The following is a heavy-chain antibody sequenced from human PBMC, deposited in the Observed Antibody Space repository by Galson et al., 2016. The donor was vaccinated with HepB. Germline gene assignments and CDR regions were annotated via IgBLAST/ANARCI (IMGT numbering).Heavy chain of an antibody. D-gene: IGHD2-15*01. Sequence: QSGAEVKKPGESLRISCKDSGYSFSTYWIIWVRQMPGEGLEWMGRIDPSDSYTNYSPSFQGHVTISADKSISTAYLQWSSLKASDTGIYYCARQGSSAGELYYYYGMDVWGQGTTVTVSS. J-gene: IGHJ6*02. V-gene: IGHV5-10-1*01. CDR1: GYSFSTYW. CDR2: IDPSDSYT. CDR3: ARQGSSAGELYYYYGMDV.